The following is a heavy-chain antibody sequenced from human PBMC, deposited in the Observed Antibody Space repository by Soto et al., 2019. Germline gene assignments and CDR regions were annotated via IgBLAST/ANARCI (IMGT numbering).Heavy chain of an antibody. CDR2: IYTDGSA. V-gene: IGHV3-53*01. J-gene: IGHJ4*02. D-gene: IGHD3-10*01. CDR3: ARGHPAMGVTAPDY. CDR1: GFTVSNNY. Sequence: TGGSLRLSCAASGFTVSNNYMSWVRQAPGKGLEWVSVIYTDGSAYYADSVKGRFTISRDNSKNTLFLQMNSLRAEDTAVYYCARGHPAMGVTAPDYWGQGTLVTVSS.